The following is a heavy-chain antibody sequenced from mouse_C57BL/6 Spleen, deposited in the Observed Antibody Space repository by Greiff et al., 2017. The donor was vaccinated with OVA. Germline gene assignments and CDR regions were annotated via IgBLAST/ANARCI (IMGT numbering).Heavy chain of an antibody. J-gene: IGHJ2*01. CDR2: IYPGDGDT. D-gene: IGHD1-1*01. V-gene: IGHV1-82*01. CDR1: GYAISSSW. Sequence: VQLVESGPELVKPGASVKISCKASGYAISSSWMNWVKQRPGKGLEWIGRIYPGDGDTNYNAQFKGKATLTADKSSSTAYMQLSSLTSEDSAVYVCARERSDYYYFDYWGQGTTLTVSS. CDR3: ARERSDYYYFDY.